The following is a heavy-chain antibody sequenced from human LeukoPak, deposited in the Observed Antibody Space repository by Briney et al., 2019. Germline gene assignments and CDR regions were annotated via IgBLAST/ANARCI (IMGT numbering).Heavy chain of an antibody. D-gene: IGHD2-15*01. CDR3: ARGYCSGGSCYRITLYVNWFDP. V-gene: IGHV4-59*01. CDR1: GGSISSYY. J-gene: IGHJ5*02. Sequence: SETLSLTCAVAGGSISSYYWSWIRQPPGKGLEWIGYIYYSGSTNYNPSLKSRVTISVDTSKNQFSLKLSSVTTADTAVYYCARGYCSGGSCYRITLYVNWFDPWGQGTLVTVSS. CDR2: IYYSGST.